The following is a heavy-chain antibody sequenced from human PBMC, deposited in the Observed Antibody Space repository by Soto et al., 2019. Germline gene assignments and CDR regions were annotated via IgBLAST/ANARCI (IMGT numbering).Heavy chain of an antibody. J-gene: IGHJ5*02. CDR3: ARVPRIAARHGPNWFDP. V-gene: IGHV4-39*01. D-gene: IGHD6-6*01. CDR2: IYYSGST. CDR1: GGSISSSSYY. Sequence: SETLSLTCTVSGGSISSSSYYWGWIRQPPGKGLEWIGSIYYSGSTYYNPSLKSRVTISVDTSKNQFSLKLSSVTAADTAVYYCARVPRIAARHGPNWFDPWGQGTLVTVSS.